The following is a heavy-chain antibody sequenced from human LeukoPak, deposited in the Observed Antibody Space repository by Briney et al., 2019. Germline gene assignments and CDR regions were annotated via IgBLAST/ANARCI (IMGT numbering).Heavy chain of an antibody. CDR1: GGSISSYY. V-gene: IGHV4-59*12. D-gene: IGHD3-22*01. J-gene: IGHJ4*02. CDR2: IYYSGST. CDR3: ARDYYDSSGYGSN. Sequence: SETLSLTCTVSGGSISSYYWSWIRQPPGKGLEWIGYIYYSGSTNYNPSLKSRVTISVDTSKNQFSLKLSSVTAADTAVYYCARDYYDSSGYGSNWGQGTLVTVSS.